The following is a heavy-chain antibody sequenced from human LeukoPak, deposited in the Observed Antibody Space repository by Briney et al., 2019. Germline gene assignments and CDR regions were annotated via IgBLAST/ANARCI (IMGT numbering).Heavy chain of an antibody. D-gene: IGHD2-21*02. V-gene: IGHV4-31*03. CDR3: ARDILSDSYVYFVH. J-gene: IGHJ4*02. Sequence: SETLSLTCTVSGGSITSGGYYWSWIRQHPGKGLEWIGYIYYSGSTYYNPSLKSRVTISVGTSKNQFSLKLSSLTAADTAVYYCARDILSDSYVYFVHWGQGTLVTVSS. CDR1: GGSITSGGYY. CDR2: IYYSGST.